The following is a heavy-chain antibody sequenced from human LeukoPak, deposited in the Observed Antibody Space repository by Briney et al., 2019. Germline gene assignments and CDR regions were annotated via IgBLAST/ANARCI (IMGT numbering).Heavy chain of an antibody. CDR1: GFTFSSYG. J-gene: IGHJ4*02. CDR2: IWYDGSNK. Sequence: GGSLRLSCAASGFTFSSYGMHWVRQAPGKGLEWVAVIWYDGSNKYYADSVKGQFTISRDNSKNTLYLQMNSLRAEDTAVYYCARDHSSGWYSDYFDYWGQGTLVTVSS. D-gene: IGHD6-19*01. V-gene: IGHV3-33*01. CDR3: ARDHSSGWYSDYFDY.